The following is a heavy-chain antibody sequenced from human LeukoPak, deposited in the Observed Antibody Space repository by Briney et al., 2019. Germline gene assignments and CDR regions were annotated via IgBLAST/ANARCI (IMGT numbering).Heavy chain of an antibody. CDR3: ARDGNWEGYFDL. J-gene: IGHJ2*01. D-gene: IGHD7-27*01. CDR1: GFTFSSYS. Sequence: PGGSLRLSCAASGFTFSSYSMNWVRQAPGKGLEWVSSISSSSSYIYYADSVKGRFTISRDNAKNSLYLQMNSLRAEDTAVYYCARDGNWEGYFDLWGRGTLVTVSS. CDR2: ISSSSSYI. V-gene: IGHV3-21*01.